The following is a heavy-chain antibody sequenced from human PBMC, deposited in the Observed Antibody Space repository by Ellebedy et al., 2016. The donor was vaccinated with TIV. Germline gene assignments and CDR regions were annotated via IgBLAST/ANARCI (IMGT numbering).Heavy chain of an antibody. CDR1: GFTFSDYY. J-gene: IGHJ4*02. Sequence: GESLKISCAASGFTFSDYYMSWIRQAPGKGLEWVSYISRSSGYTKYADSVRGRFTISRDNAKNSLYLQMSSLRVEDTAVYFCARDLNSGSYYDPFDYWGQGTLVTVSS. D-gene: IGHD1-26*01. V-gene: IGHV3-11*06. CDR2: ISRSSGYT. CDR3: ARDLNSGSYYDPFDY.